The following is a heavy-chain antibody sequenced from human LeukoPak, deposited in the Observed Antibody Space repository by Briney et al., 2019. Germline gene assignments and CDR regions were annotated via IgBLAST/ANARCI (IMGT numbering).Heavy chain of an antibody. V-gene: IGHV3-23*01. CDR3: GKKTGYSSGWYLES. CDR1: GDSISSDI. D-gene: IGHD6-19*01. J-gene: IGHJ4*02. Sequence: ASGTLSLTCAVSGDSISSDIWWNWVRQAPGKGLEWVAAISGSGSNTYYADYVKGRFTISRDNSKNTLYLQMNSLRAEDAAVYYCGKKTGYSSGWYLESWGQGTLVTVSS. CDR2: ISGSGSNT.